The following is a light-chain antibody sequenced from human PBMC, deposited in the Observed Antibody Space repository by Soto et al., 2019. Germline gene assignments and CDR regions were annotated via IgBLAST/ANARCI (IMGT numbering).Light chain of an antibody. CDR2: EVS. Sequence: QSALTQPASVSGSPGQSITIPCTGTRSDVGGYNYVSWYQQHPGKAPKLMIYEVSNRPSGVSTRFSGSKSGNTASLTISGLQADDEADYYCSSYTTTNTLVVFGEGTKLTVL. CDR3: SSYTTTNTLVV. J-gene: IGLJ2*01. CDR1: RSDVGGYNY. V-gene: IGLV2-14*01.